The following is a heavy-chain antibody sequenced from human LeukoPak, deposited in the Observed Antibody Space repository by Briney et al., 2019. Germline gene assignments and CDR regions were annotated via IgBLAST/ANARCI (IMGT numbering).Heavy chain of an antibody. CDR2: ISAYNGNT. V-gene: IGHV1-18*01. CDR3: ARDTAVNQGGRGPPSDY. D-gene: IGHD3-16*01. Sequence: GASVKVSCKASGYTFTSFGISWVRQAPGQGLEWMGWISAYNGNTNYAQKLQGRVTMTTDTSTSTAYMELRSLRSDDTAVYYCARDTAVNQGGRGPPSDYWGQGTLVTVSS. CDR1: GYTFTSFG. J-gene: IGHJ4*02.